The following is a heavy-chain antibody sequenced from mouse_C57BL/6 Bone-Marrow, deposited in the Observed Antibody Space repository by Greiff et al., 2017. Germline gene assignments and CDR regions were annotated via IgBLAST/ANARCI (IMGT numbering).Heavy chain of an antibody. V-gene: IGHV5-17*01. CDR3: ARRGGLYYFDY. CDR2: ISSGSSTI. Sequence: DVMLVESGGGLVKPGGSLKLSCAASGFTFSDYGMHWVRQAPEKGLEWVAYISSGSSTIYYADTVKGRFTISRDNAKNTLFLQMTSLRSEDTARYYCARRGGLYYFDYWGQGTTLTVSS. J-gene: IGHJ2*01. CDR1: GFTFSDYG.